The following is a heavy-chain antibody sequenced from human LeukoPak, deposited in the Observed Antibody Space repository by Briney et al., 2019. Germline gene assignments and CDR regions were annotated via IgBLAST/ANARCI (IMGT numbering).Heavy chain of an antibody. V-gene: IGHV3-23*01. D-gene: IGHD6-19*01. Sequence: GGSLRLSCAASGFTFSSYAMSWVRQAPGQGLEWVSGISGGGGSSTYYADSAKGRFTVSRDNSKNTLYLQMNSLRAEDTAIYYCAKGGWDYWGQGTLVTVSS. CDR2: ISGGGGSST. CDR1: GFTFSSYA. J-gene: IGHJ4*02. CDR3: AKGGWDY.